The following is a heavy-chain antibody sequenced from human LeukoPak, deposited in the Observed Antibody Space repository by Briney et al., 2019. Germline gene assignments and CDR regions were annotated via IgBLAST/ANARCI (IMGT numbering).Heavy chain of an antibody. CDR1: GGSISGYH. CDR2: LYYNGNT. V-gene: IGHV4-59*05. J-gene: IGHJ4*02. CDR3: GRAPDS. Sequence: SETLSLTCNVSGGSISGYHWSWIRQPPGKGLEWIGSLYYNGNTYYNPSLKSRVTISVDTSKSQFSLRLSSVTVADTAVYFCGRAPDSWGQGILVTVSS. D-gene: IGHD1-26*01.